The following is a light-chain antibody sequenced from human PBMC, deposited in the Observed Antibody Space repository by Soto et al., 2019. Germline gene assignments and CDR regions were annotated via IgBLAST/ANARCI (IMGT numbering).Light chain of an antibody. J-gene: IGKJ5*01. CDR3: QQYYNSPIT. CDR1: QSVLSSSNNWNY. Sequence: IVMTQSPDSRAVSLGERTTITCKSSQSVLSSSNNWNYLAWFQQKPGQPPKALIYWASTRESGVPDRISGSGSGTDFTLTISSLQAEDVAVYYCQQYYNSPITFGQGTRLEIK. V-gene: IGKV4-1*01. CDR2: WAS.